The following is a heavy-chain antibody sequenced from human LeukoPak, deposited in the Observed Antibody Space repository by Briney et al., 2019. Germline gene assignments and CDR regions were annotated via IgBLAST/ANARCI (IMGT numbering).Heavy chain of an antibody. D-gene: IGHD1-7*01. CDR1: GGSISSGGYY. J-gene: IGHJ4*02. CDR3: ARTTNWNYAYFFDY. CDR2: IYHSGST. V-gene: IGHV4-30-2*01. Sequence: SETLSLTCTVSGGSISSGGYYWSWIRQPPGKGLEWIGYIYHSGSTYYNPSLKSRVTISVDRSKNQFSLKLSSVTAADTAVYYCARTTNWNYAYFFDYWGQGTLVTVSS.